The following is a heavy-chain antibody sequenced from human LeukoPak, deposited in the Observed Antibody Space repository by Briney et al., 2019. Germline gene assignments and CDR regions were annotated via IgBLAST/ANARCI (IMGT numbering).Heavy chain of an antibody. CDR2: MNPNSGNT. D-gene: IGHD6-13*01. V-gene: IGHV1-8*01. Sequence: ASVKVSCKASGYTFTSYDINWVRQATGQGLEWMGWMNPNSGNTGYAQKFQGRVTMTRNTSISTAYMELSSLGSEDTAVYYCAREGLEYSSSWYPYMDVWGKGTTVTVSS. J-gene: IGHJ6*03. CDR3: AREGLEYSSSWYPYMDV. CDR1: GYTFTSYD.